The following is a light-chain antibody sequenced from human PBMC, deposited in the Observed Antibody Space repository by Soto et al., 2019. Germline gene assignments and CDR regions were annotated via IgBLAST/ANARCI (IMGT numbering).Light chain of an antibody. V-gene: IGKV3-20*01. CDR2: GAS. CDR1: QSLSITS. CDR3: QQYDSTPWT. Sequence: EIVLTQSPGTLSLSPGERAALSCRASQSLSITSLAWYQQKPSHGPRLLIYGASRRATGIPDRFSASESGTDFTLTISSLEPEDFAVYFCQQYDSTPWTFGQGTRVESK. J-gene: IGKJ1*01.